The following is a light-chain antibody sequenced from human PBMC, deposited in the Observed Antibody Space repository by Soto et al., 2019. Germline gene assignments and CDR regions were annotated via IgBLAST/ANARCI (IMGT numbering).Light chain of an antibody. V-gene: IGKV1-5*01. Sequence: DIQMTQSPSTLSTSVGDRVTITCRASQSISNWLAWYQQKPGKAPKLLIYDASRLESGVPSRFSGSGSGTEFTLTISSLQPDDFANYYCQQYNTYYTFGQGTKVDIK. J-gene: IGKJ2*01. CDR2: DAS. CDR1: QSISNW. CDR3: QQYNTYYT.